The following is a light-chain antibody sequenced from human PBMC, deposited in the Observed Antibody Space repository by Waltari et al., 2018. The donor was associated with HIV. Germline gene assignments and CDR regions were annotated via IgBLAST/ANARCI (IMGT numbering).Light chain of an antibody. CDR3: AAWDDRLSGSWV. CDR2: RNK. V-gene: IGLV1-47*01. CDR1: HSTIGSNF. Sequence: QSVLTQPPSASGTTGQRVTISCSCSHSTIGSNFVSWYQHLPGTAPRLRIYRNKQRTSGVPDRCSGSKSGTSASLAISGLRSEDEADYYCAAWDDRLSGSWVFGGGTKLTVL. J-gene: IGLJ3*02.